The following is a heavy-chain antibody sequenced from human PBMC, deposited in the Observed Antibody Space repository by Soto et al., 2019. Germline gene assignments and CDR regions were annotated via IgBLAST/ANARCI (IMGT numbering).Heavy chain of an antibody. V-gene: IGHV3-48*02. D-gene: IGHD5-18*01. CDR3: ARAFETVNTHYSYYGKQV. Sequence: GGSLRLSCAASGFTFSSYSMNWVRQAPGKGLEWVSYISSSSSTIYYADSVKGRFTISRDNAKNSLYLQMNSLRDEDTAVYYCARAFETVNTHYSYYGKQVSGQATTVTV. J-gene: IGHJ6*02. CDR2: ISSSSSTI. CDR1: GFTFSSYS.